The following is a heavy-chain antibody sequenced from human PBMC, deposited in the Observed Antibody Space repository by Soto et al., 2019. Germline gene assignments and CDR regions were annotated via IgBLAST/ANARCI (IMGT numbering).Heavy chain of an antibody. V-gene: IGHV4-39*01. CDR1: GGSISSSSYY. J-gene: IGHJ5*02. D-gene: IGHD2-15*01. CDR3: ASLRVRCSGGSCYPRLSGP. CDR2: IYYSGST. Sequence: PSETLSLTCTVSGGSISSSSYYWGWIRQPPGKGLEWIGSIYYSGSTYYNPSLKSRVTISVDTSKNQFSLKLSSVTAADTAVYYCASLRVRCSGGSCYPRLSGPWGQGTRVTV.